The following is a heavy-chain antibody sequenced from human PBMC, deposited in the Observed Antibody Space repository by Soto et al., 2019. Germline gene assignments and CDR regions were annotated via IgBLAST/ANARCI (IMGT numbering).Heavy chain of an antibody. CDR1: GYTFTGYY. J-gene: IGHJ4*02. CDR2: INPNSGGT. CDR3: ARAEIADYGDYDY. D-gene: IGHD4-17*01. V-gene: IGHV1-2*04. Sequence: ASVKVSCKASGYTFTGYYMHWVRQAPGQGLEWMGWINPNSGGTNYAQKLQGWVTMTRDTSISTAYMELSRLRSDDTAVYYCARAEIADYGDYDYWGQGTLVTVSS.